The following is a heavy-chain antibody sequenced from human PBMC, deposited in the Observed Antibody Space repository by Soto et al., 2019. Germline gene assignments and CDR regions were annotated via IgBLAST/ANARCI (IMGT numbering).Heavy chain of an antibody. D-gene: IGHD6-19*01. J-gene: IGHJ3*02. CDR3: ARVSYGSGGSYGFDI. CDR1: GYTFSDYY. CDR2: ISPHNDNT. Sequence: ASVKVSCKASGYTFSDYYVTWVRQAPGHGLEWMGWISPHNDNTNLAQNVKGRVILTTDTSSNTAFMELRSLTSDDTATYYCARVSYGSGGSYGFDIWGQGTMVTVS. V-gene: IGHV1-18*01.